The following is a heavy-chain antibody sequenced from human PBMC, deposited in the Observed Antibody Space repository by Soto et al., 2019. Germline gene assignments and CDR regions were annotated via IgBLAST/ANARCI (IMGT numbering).Heavy chain of an antibody. CDR2: ISYTGST. CDR3: ARSGAGSGWL. V-gene: IGHV4-61*01. Sequence: QVQLQESGPGLVRPSETLSLTCTVSGGSVSSGHYYWSWSRQPPGKGLEWIGYISYTGSTNYNPSLKSRVTISVDTPKNQFSLKMNSVTAADTAVYYCARSGAGSGWLGGQGTLVTVSS. D-gene: IGHD6-19*01. J-gene: IGHJ4*02. CDR1: GGSVSSGHYY.